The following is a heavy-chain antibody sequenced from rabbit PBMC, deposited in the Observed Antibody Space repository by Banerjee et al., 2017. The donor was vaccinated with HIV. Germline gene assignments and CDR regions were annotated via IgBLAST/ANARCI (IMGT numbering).Heavy chain of an antibody. V-gene: IGHV1S40*01. CDR3: ARVGNNIYTPFNL. D-gene: IGHD8-1*01. J-gene: IGHJ4*01. Sequence: QSLEESGGDLVKPGASLTLTCTASGFSFSSTYWICWVRQAPGKGLEWIACISGAGSGSTYYASWAKGRFTISKTSSTTVTLQMTSLTAADTATYFCARVGNNIYTPFNLWGPGTLVTVS. CDR2: ISGAGSGST. CDR1: GFSFSSTYW.